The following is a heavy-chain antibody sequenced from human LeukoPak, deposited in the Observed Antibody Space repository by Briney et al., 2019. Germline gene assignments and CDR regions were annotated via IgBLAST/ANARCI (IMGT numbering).Heavy chain of an antibody. V-gene: IGHV3-23*01. Sequence: GGSLRLSCAASGFTFSSYAMSWVRQAPRKGLEWVSAISGSGGSTYYADSVKGRFTISRDNSKNTLYLQMNSLRAEDTAVYYCATLYLREIVVVVAATPLDYWGQGTLVTVSS. CDR2: ISGSGGST. D-gene: IGHD2-15*01. J-gene: IGHJ4*02. CDR3: ATLYLREIVVVVAATPLDY. CDR1: GFTFSSYA.